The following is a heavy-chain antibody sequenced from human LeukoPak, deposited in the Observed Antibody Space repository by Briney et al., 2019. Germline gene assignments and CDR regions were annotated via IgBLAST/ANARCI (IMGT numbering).Heavy chain of an antibody. V-gene: IGHV3-23*01. CDR3: ATIISSSWYIDY. Sequence: PGGSLRLSCAASGFTFSSYAMSWVRQAPGKGLEWVSAISGSGGSTHYADSVKGRFTISRDNSKNTLYLQMNSLRAEDTAVYYCATIISSSWYIDYWGQGTLVTVSS. CDR1: GFTFSSYA. D-gene: IGHD6-13*01. J-gene: IGHJ4*02. CDR2: ISGSGGST.